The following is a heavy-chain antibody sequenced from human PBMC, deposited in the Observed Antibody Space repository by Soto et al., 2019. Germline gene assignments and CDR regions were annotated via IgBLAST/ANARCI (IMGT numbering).Heavy chain of an antibody. D-gene: IGHD4-17*01. J-gene: IGHJ6*02. Sequence: WGSLRLSCTASGSSFISYIIHFFRHSAFKWLEWVALVSYDGGYNYYADSVKGRFTLSRDNSKNTLFLEMKSLRAEDTAIYYCARARDSVEYYYGLDVWGQGTTVTVSS. V-gene: IGHV3-30-3*01. CDR1: GSSFISYI. CDR3: ARARDSVEYYYGLDV. CDR2: VSYDGGYN.